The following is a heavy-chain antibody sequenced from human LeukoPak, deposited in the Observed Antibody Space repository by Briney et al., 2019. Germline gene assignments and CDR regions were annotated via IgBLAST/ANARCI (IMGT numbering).Heavy chain of an antibody. D-gene: IGHD3-22*01. CDR3: ARDLRPTYYYDSSGYFDY. CDR2: INPNSGGT. CDR1: GYTFTGYY. Sequence: GASVKVSCKASGYTFTGYYMHWVRQAPGQGLEWMGWINPNSGGTNYAQKFQGRVTMTRDTSTSIAYMELSRLRSDDTAVYYCARDLRPTYYYDSSGYFDYWGQGTLVTVSS. V-gene: IGHV1-2*02. J-gene: IGHJ4*02.